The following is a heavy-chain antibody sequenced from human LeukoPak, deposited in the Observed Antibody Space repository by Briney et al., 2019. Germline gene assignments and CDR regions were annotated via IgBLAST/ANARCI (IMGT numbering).Heavy chain of an antibody. CDR3: AKDSPSAPVTSV. D-gene: IGHD4-17*01. Sequence: GGSLRLSCAASGFTFSSYSMNWVRRAPGKGLEWVSSISSSSSYIYYADSVKGRFTISRDNSKNTLYLQMNSLRVEDTAVFYCAKDSPSAPVTSVWGQGTLVTVSS. CDR1: GFTFSSYS. CDR2: ISSSSSYI. J-gene: IGHJ4*02. V-gene: IGHV3-21*04.